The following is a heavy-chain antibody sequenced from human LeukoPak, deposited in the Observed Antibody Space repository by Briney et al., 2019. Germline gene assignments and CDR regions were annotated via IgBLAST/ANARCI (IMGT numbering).Heavy chain of an antibody. D-gene: IGHD6-13*01. CDR1: GFTFSSYA. CDR2: FSATDGSA. Sequence: SGGSRRLSCAAAGFTFSSYAMTWVRQLPGKWLGWVSAFSATDGSAQYAESVEGRFTISRDNSKNTLFLQMNSLGAEDTAVYYCARAKIAAAGTGAFDVWGQGTLVTVSS. CDR3: ARAKIAAAGTGAFDV. V-gene: IGHV3-23*01. J-gene: IGHJ3*01.